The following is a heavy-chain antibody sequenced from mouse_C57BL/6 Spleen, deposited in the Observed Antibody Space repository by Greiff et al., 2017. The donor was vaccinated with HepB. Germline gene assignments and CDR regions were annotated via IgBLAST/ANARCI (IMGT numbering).Heavy chain of an antibody. CDR3: AKGRDDYDEVWFAY. D-gene: IGHD2-4*01. J-gene: IGHJ3*01. Sequence: QVQLQQPGAELVRPGSSVKLSCKASGYTFTSYWMHWVKQRPIQGLEWIGNIDPSDSETHYNQKFKDKATLTVDKSSSTAYMQLSSLTSEDSAVYYCAKGRDDYDEVWFAYWGQGTLVTVSA. CDR2: IDPSDSET. CDR1: GYTFTSYW. V-gene: IGHV1-52*01.